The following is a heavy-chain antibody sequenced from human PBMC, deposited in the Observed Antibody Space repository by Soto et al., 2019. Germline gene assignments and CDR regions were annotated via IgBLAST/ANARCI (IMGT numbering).Heavy chain of an antibody. D-gene: IGHD2-21*02. Sequence: QVQLMQSGAEVKKPGASVKVSCKASGDTFTDYYIHWVRQAPGQGLEWMGTVNPSGGHTTYAQHFLGRANMKRDTSTSTLYMGLTCLTSDDTALYYCARRGHVVAVTPALDYWGQGTLVTVSS. CDR1: GDTFTDYY. V-gene: IGHV1-46*01. J-gene: IGHJ4*02. CDR2: VNPSGGHT. CDR3: ARRGHVVAVTPALDY.